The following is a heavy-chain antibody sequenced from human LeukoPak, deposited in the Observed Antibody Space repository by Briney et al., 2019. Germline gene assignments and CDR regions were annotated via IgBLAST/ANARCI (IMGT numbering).Heavy chain of an antibody. Sequence: SETLSLTCTVSGGSISSHYWSWLRQPPGKGLEWIGYIYYSGSTNYNPSLKSRVTISVDTSKNQFSLKLSSVTAADTAVYYCASDGYSYGYYYYYYYYMDVWGKGTTVTVSS. J-gene: IGHJ6*03. D-gene: IGHD5-18*01. CDR2: IYYSGST. CDR3: ASDGYSYGYYYYYYYYMDV. CDR1: GGSISSHY. V-gene: IGHV4-59*11.